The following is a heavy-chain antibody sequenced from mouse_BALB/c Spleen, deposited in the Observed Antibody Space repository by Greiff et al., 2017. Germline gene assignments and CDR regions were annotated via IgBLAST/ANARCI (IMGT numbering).Heavy chain of an antibody. CDR1: GYAFTNYL. V-gene: IGHV1-54*01. CDR2: INPGSGGT. D-gene: IGHD2-4*01. CDR3: ARGDMITTGGYAMDY. Sequence: QVQLQQSGAELVRPGTSVKVSCKASGYAFTNYLIEWVKQRPGQGLEWIGVINPGSGGTNYNEKFKGKATLTADKSSSTAYMQLSSLTSDDSAVYFCARGDMITTGGYAMDYWGQGTSVTVSS. J-gene: IGHJ4*01.